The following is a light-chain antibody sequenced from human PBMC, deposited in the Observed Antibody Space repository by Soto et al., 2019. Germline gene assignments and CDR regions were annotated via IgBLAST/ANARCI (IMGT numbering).Light chain of an antibody. V-gene: IGLV2-14*01. Sequence: QSVLTQPASVSGSPGQWITISCTGTSHDVGRYDYVSWYQQHPGKAPKILIYEVTYRPSGVSNRFSASKSGNTASLTISGLQPEDEADYYCNSYTSSNTLVFGTGTKVTVL. J-gene: IGLJ1*01. CDR2: EVT. CDR1: SHDVGRYDY. CDR3: NSYTSSNTLV.